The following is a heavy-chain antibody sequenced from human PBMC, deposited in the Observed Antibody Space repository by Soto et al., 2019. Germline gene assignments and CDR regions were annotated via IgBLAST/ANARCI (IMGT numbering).Heavy chain of an antibody. CDR3: AIEQSHFFYGSGPIYYYYGMDV. CDR1: GFTFSSYG. V-gene: IGHV3-30*03. CDR2: ISYDGSNK. Sequence: GGSLRLSCAASGFTFSSYGMHWVRQAPGKGLEWVAVISYDGSNKYYADSVKGRFTISRDNSKNTLYLQMNSLRAEDTAVYYCAIEQSHFFYGSGPIYYYYGMDVWGQGTTVTVS. J-gene: IGHJ6*02. D-gene: IGHD3-10*01.